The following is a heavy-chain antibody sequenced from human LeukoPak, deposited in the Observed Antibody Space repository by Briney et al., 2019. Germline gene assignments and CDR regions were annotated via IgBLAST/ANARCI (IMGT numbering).Heavy chain of an antibody. J-gene: IGHJ4*02. CDR3: ATVASGWYPDY. V-gene: IGHV4-59*01. CDR1: GGSISSFY. CDR2: IDSSGIT. Sequence: SETLSLTCTVSGGSISSFYYTWIRQPPGKGLEWIGYIDSSGITNYNSSLNSRVTISLDTSQNQFSLKLNSVTAADTAVYYCATVASGWYPDYWGQGALVTVSS. D-gene: IGHD6-19*01.